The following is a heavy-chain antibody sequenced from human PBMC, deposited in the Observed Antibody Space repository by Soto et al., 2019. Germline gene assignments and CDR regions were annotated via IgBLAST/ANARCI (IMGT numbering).Heavy chain of an antibody. V-gene: IGHV4-4*07. J-gene: IGHJ5*02. CDR3: VIGVVFASVDSNWFDP. D-gene: IGHD2-15*01. Sequence: QVHLQESGPGLVKPSETLSLTCTVSGGSISSYYWSWIRQPAGKGLEWLGRINNSGRTNYNPSLMRRLTMSVDTSKNLFSLKMTSVTAADTAMYCCVIGVVFASVDSNWFDPWGQGTLVTVSS. CDR2: INNSGRT. CDR1: GGSISSYY.